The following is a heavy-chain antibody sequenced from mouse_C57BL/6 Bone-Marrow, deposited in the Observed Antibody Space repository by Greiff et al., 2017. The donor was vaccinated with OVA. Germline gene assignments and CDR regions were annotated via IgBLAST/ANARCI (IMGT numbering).Heavy chain of an antibody. CDR1: GFTFSDFY. J-gene: IGHJ1*03. CDR3: ARVGYPLWYFDV. D-gene: IGHD2-2*01. V-gene: IGHV7-1*01. CDR2: SRNKANDYTT. Sequence: EVKLVESGGGLVQSGRSLRLSCATSGFTFSDFYMAWVRQAPGKGLEWIAASRNKANDYTTEYSASVKGRFIVSRDTSQSILYLQMNALRAEDTAIYYCARVGYPLWYFDVWGTGTTVTVSS.